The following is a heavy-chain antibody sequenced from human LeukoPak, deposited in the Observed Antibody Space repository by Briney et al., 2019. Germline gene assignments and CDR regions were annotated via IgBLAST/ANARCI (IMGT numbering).Heavy chain of an antibody. D-gene: IGHD4-23*01. CDR1: GYTFTSYY. CDR3: ARTGGNYWYFDL. Sequence: ASVKVSRKASGYTFTSYYMHWVRQAPGQGLEWMGIINPSGGSTSYAQKFQGRVTMTRDTSTSTVYMELSSLRSEDTAVYYCARTGGNYWYFDLWGRGTLVTVSS. J-gene: IGHJ2*01. V-gene: IGHV1-46*01. CDR2: INPSGGST.